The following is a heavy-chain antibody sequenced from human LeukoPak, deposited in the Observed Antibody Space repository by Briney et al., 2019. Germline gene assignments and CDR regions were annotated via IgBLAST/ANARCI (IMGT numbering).Heavy chain of an antibody. Sequence: SETLSLTCTVSGGSISSYYWSWIRQPAGKGLEWIGRIYISGSTNYNPSLKSRVTMSVDTSKNQFSLKLSSVTAADTAVYYCARADCGYNYGPCIYYMDVWGKGTTVIISS. CDR2: IYISGST. CDR1: GGSISSYY. D-gene: IGHD5-18*01. J-gene: IGHJ6*03. CDR3: ARADCGYNYGPCIYYMDV. V-gene: IGHV4-4*07.